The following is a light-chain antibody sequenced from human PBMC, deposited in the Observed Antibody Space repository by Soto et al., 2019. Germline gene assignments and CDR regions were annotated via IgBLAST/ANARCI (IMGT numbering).Light chain of an antibody. Sequence: QSVLTQPPSASGSPGQSVTISCTGAGTDVGQYNYVSWYQQHPGKAPKLLIHHVSRRPSGVPARFSGSKSGNTASLTVSGLQTEDEADYYCQSYGGTLRPCVFRTRTKVNVL. CDR3: QSYGGTLRPCV. CDR2: HVS. V-gene: IGLV2-8*01. J-gene: IGLJ1*01. CDR1: GTDVGQYNY.